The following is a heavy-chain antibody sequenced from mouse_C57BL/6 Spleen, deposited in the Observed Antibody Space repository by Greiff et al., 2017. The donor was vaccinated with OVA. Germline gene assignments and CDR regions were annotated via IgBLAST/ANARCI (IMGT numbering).Heavy chain of an antibody. CDR2: ISSGGDYI. D-gene: IGHD1-1*01. CDR3: TKVPRVVPLDY. Sequence: EVMLVESGEGLVKPGGSLKLSCAASGFTFSSYAMSWVRQTPEKRLEWVAYISSGGDYIYYADTVKGRFTISRDNARNTLYLQMSSLKSEGTAMYYYTKVPRVVPLDYWGQGTTLTVSS. J-gene: IGHJ2*01. CDR1: GFTFSSYA. V-gene: IGHV5-9-1*02.